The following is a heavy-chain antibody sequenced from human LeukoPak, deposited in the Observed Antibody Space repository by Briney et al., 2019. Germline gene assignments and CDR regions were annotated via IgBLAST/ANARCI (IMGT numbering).Heavy chain of an antibody. CDR1: GGSISSYY. CDR3: ARVKTYHYGSGSYYADY. Sequence: SETLSLTCTVSGGSISSYYWSWIRQPPGKGLEWIGYIYYTGGTNYNPSLKSRVTMSVDTSKNQFSLKLSSVTAADAAVYFCARVKTYHYGSGSYYADYWGQGTLVTVSS. V-gene: IGHV4-59*01. D-gene: IGHD3-10*01. CDR2: IYYTGGT. J-gene: IGHJ4*02.